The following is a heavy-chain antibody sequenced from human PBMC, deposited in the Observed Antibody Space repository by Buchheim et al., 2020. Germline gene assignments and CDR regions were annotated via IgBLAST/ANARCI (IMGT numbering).Heavy chain of an antibody. CDR2: ISYDGSNK. D-gene: IGHD4-17*01. CDR1: GFTFSSYG. Sequence: QVQLVESGGGVVQPGRSLRLSCAASGFTFSSYGMHWVRQAPGKGLEWVAVISYDGSNKYYADSVKGRFTISRDNSKNTLYLQMNSLRAEDTAVYYCVKDPGSAVTTGGGMDVWGQGTT. J-gene: IGHJ6*02. V-gene: IGHV3-30*18. CDR3: VKDPGSAVTTGGGMDV.